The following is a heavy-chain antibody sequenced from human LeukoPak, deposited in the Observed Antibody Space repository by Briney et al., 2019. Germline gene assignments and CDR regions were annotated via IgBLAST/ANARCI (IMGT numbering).Heavy chain of an antibody. J-gene: IGHJ4*02. V-gene: IGHV1-69*04. Sequence: SVKVSCKASGGTFSSYAISWVRQAPGQGLEWMGRIIPILGIANYAQKFQGRVTITADKSTSTAYMELSSLRSEDTAVYYCARGGDYGDLYFDYWGQGTLVTISS. CDR1: GGTFSSYA. D-gene: IGHD4-17*01. CDR2: IIPILGIA. CDR3: ARGGDYGDLYFDY.